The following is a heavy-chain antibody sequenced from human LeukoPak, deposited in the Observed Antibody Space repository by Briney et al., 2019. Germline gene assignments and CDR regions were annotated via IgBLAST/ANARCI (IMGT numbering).Heavy chain of an antibody. J-gene: IGHJ4*02. Sequence: LSGGSLRLSCAASGFTFSSYAMSWVRQAPGKGLEWVSTISNSRGSIYYADSVKGRFTISRDNSKNTLYLQMNSLRAEDTAVYYCARRGPIWSSFDYRGQGTLVTVSS. CDR1: GFTFSSYA. CDR3: ARRGPIWSSFDY. CDR2: ISNSRGSI. V-gene: IGHV3-23*01. D-gene: IGHD3-10*01.